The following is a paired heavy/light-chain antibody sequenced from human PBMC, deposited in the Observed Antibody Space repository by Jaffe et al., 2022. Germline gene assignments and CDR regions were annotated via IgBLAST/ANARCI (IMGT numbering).Heavy chain of an antibody. Sequence: QVQLQESGPGLVKPSETLSLTCTVSGGSISSYYWSWIRQPPGKGLEWIGYIYYSGSTNYNPSLKSRVTISVDTSKNQFSLKLSSVTAADTAVYYCARKGVYYDSSGPATYFDYWGQGTLVTVSS. D-gene: IGHD3-22*01. CDR3: ARKGVYYDSSGPATYFDY. V-gene: IGHV4-59*01. CDR2: IYYSGST. CDR1: GGSISSYY. J-gene: IGHJ4*02.
Light chain of an antibody. J-gene: IGKJ3*01. CDR3: QQSYSTIFT. CDR2: AAS. Sequence: DIQMTQSPSSLSASVGDRVTITCRASQSISSYLNWYQQKPGKAPKLLIYAASSLQSGVPSRFSGSGSGTDFTLTISSLQPEDFATYYCQQSYSTIFTFGPGTKVDIK. V-gene: IGKV1-39*01. CDR1: QSISSY.